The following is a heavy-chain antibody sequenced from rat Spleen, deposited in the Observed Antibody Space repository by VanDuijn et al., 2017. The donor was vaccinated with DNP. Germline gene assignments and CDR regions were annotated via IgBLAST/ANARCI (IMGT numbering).Heavy chain of an antibody. CDR1: GFTFSNYY. D-gene: IGHD1-11*01. CDR3: GGGGPEY. J-gene: IGHJ2*01. Sequence: EVKLVESGGGLVQPGRSLKLSCAASGFTFSNYYMAWVRQAPTKGLEWIATISYDGTSTYYRGSVKGRFSLSRDNAKSTLDLQKDSLRSEDTATYYCGGGGPEYWGQGVMVTVSS. CDR2: ISYDGTST. V-gene: IGHV5-29*01.